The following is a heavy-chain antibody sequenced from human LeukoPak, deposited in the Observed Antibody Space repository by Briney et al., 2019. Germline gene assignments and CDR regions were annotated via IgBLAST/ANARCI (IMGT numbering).Heavy chain of an antibody. D-gene: IGHD3-9*01. CDR2: VYYTGRT. CDR1: GYSLSRGHY. J-gene: IGHJ4*02. CDR3: GILGYFDWLFFVEY. V-gene: IGHV4-38-2*02. Sequence: PSETLSLTCTVSGYSLSRGHYWGWLRQSPGKGLEWIGTVYYTGRTYYIPSHKTQVNISVDTSKNHFALNLTSVTAADTGVYYCGILGYFDWLFFVEYWGQGVLVTVA.